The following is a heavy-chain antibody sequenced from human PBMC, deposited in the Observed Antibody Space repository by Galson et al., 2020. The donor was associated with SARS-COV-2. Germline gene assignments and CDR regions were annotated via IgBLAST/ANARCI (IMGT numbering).Heavy chain of an antibody. Sequence: LSLTCAASGFTFSSYGMHWVRQAPGKGLEWVAVIWYDGSNKYYADSVKGRFTISRDNSKNTLYLQMNSLRAEDTAVYYCAKDLGAVAGTDWYFDLWGRGTLVTVSS. V-gene: IGHV3-33*06. D-gene: IGHD6-19*01. CDR1: GFTFSSYG. CDR3: AKDLGAVAGTDWYFDL. J-gene: IGHJ2*01. CDR2: IWYDGSNK.